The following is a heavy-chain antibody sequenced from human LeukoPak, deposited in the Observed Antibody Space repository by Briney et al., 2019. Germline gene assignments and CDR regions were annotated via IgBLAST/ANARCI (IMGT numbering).Heavy chain of an antibody. CDR2: IRYDGNDK. CDR3: VRLQDY. J-gene: IGHJ4*02. D-gene: IGHD2-15*01. Sequence: GGSLRLSCAASGFTFSTYGMHWVRQAPGKGLEWVAFIRYDGNDKYYADSVKGRFTISRDNSKNTLYLQTNSLRAEDTAVYYCVRLQDYWGQGTLVTVSS. V-gene: IGHV3-30*02. CDR1: GFTFSTYG.